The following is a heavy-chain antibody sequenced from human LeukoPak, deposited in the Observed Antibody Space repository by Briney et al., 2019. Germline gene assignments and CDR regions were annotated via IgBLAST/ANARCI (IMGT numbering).Heavy chain of an antibody. V-gene: IGHV1-2*02. D-gene: IGHD1-26*01. CDR3: ARADLVEVYPAGAFDI. CDR1: GYTFTDYY. CDR2: INPNSGGT. Sequence: ASVTVSCKASGYTFTDYYIHWLRQAPGQGLEWMGWINPNSGGTNYAQKFQGRVTMTRDTSISTVYMELTRLRSDDTAVYYCARADLVEVYPAGAFDIWGQGTMVTVSS. J-gene: IGHJ3*02.